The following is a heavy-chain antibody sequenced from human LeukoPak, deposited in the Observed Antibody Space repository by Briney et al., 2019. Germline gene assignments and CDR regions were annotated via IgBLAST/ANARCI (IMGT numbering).Heavy chain of an antibody. J-gene: IGHJ3*02. D-gene: IGHD3-16*01. V-gene: IGHV3-53*01. Sequence: GGSLRLSCAASGFSVSRYYMSWVRQAPGKGREWVSSIFAGGRTYYADSVKGRFTISRDSSSTTVYLQMTSLSAEDTAVYYCARDMIMFGGLSAFDIWGQGTMVTVSS. CDR2: IFAGGRT. CDR3: ARDMIMFGGLSAFDI. CDR1: GFSVSRYY.